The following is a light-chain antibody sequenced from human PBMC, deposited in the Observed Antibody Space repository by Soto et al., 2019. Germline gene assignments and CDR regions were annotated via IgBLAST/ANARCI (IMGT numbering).Light chain of an antibody. V-gene: IGKV3-11*01. CDR1: QSGSSS. Sequence: EIVLTQSPATLSLSPGERATLSCRASQSGSSSLAWYQQKPGQAPRLLIYAASNRATGIPTRFSGRGSGTDFTLTISSLEPEDFGVYYCAERSDWPPALAFGGGTKVEIK. CDR2: AAS. J-gene: IGKJ4*01. CDR3: AERSDWPPALA.